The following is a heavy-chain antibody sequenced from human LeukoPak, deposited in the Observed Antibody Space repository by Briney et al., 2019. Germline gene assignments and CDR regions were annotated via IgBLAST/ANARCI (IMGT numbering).Heavy chain of an antibody. CDR2: ISGSGGST. V-gene: IGHV3-23*01. CDR1: GFIFSSYG. CDR3: AKDRPTVVTRRHYFDY. J-gene: IGHJ4*02. Sequence: GGTLRLSCVASGFIFSSYGMSWVRQAPGKGLEGVSAISGSGGSTYYADSVKGRFTISRDNSKNTLYLQMNSLRAEDTAVYYCAKDRPTVVTRRHYFDYWGQGILVTVSS. D-gene: IGHD4-23*01.